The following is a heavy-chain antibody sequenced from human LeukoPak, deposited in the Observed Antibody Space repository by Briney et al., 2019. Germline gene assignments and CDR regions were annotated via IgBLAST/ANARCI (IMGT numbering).Heavy chain of an antibody. CDR3: ARDIRLNWFDP. CDR1: GGSISSHY. Sequence: PSETLSLTCTVSGGSISSHYWSWIRQPPGKGLEWIGYIYYSGSTNYNPSLKSRVTISVDTSKNQFSLKLSPVTAADTAVYYCARDIRLNWFDPWGQGTLVTVSS. D-gene: IGHD2-21*02. V-gene: IGHV4-59*11. CDR2: IYYSGST. J-gene: IGHJ5*02.